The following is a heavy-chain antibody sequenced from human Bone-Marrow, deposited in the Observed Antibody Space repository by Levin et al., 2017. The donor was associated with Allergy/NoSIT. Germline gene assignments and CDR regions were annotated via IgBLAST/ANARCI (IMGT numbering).Heavy chain of an antibody. J-gene: IGHJ5*02. D-gene: IGHD1-26*01. Sequence: GESLKISCKTSGYNFPDYDLHWVRQAPGQGLEWLGWINPKKDDTEYAQSFKSRVTMTRDTSINTAYMDLRTPEWEQQVRMWGEERRRVWRAAIGEASVRSQEWGPW. CDR1: GYNFPDYD. CDR2: INPKKDDT. CDR3: EERRRVWRAAIGEASVRSQEWGP. V-gene: IGHV1-2*02.